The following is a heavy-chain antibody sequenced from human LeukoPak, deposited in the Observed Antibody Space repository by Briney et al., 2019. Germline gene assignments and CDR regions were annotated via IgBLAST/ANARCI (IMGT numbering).Heavy chain of an antibody. CDR1: GFTFSSYG. J-gene: IGHJ1*01. Sequence: PGRSLRLSCAASGFTFSSYGMHWVRQAPGKGLEWVAVISYDGSNKYYADSVKGRFTISRDNSKNTLYLQMNSLRAEDTAVYYCAKAGFRCSSTSCHKYFQHWGQGTLVTVSS. D-gene: IGHD2-2*02. V-gene: IGHV3-30*18. CDR2: ISYDGSNK. CDR3: AKAGFRCSSTSCHKYFQH.